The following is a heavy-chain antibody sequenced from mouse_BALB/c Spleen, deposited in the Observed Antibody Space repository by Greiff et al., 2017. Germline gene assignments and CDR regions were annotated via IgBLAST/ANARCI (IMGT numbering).Heavy chain of an antibody. J-gene: IGHJ4*01. D-gene: IGHD2-1*01. CDR1: GFTFSSYA. V-gene: IGHV5-6-5*01. CDR3: ARDINGNYDAMDY. CDR2: ISSGGST. Sequence: EVQLVESGGGLVKPGGSLKLSCAASGFTFSSYAMSWVRQTPEKRLEWVASISSGGSTYYPDSVKGRFTISRDNAKNNLYLQMSSLKSEDTAMYYCARDINGNYDAMDYWGKGTSVTVSS.